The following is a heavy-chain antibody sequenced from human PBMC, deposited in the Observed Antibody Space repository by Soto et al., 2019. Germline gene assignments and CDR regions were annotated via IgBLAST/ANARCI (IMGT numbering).Heavy chain of an antibody. CDR2: IYYSGSI. V-gene: IGHV4-31*03. CDR3: ASIFSSSWYPGYYYYGMDV. J-gene: IGHJ6*02. CDR1: GGSISSGGYY. Sequence: SETLSLTCTVSGGSISSGGYYWSWIRQHPGKGLEWIGYIYYSGSIYYNPSLKSRVTISVDTSKNQFSLKLSSVTAADTAVYYCASIFSSSWYPGYYYYGMDVWGQGTTVTVSS. D-gene: IGHD6-13*01.